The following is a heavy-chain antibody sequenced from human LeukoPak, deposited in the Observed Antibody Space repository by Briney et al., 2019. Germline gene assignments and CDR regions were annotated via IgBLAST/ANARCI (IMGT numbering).Heavy chain of an antibody. V-gene: IGHV3-23*01. CDR1: GFTFSNYA. Sequence: GGSLRLSFLASGFTFSNYAMGWVRQAPGKGLEWVSSISASGVNTLHADSVKGRFTISRDKSKNTMYLQMNSLRAEDTAVYYCAKRSVSGSYFFDYWGQGALVTVSS. J-gene: IGHJ4*02. CDR2: ISASGVNT. D-gene: IGHD1-26*01. CDR3: AKRSVSGSYFFDY.